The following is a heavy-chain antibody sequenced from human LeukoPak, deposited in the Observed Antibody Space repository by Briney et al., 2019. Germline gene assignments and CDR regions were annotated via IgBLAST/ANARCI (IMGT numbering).Heavy chain of an antibody. Sequence: PSQTLSLTCTVSGGSISSGGYYWSWIRQHPGKGLEWIGYIYYSGSTYYNPSLKSRVTISVDTSKNQFSLKLSSVTAADTAVYYCARAPSDSGWYVFPPKTLYYFDYWGQGTLVTVSS. J-gene: IGHJ4*02. V-gene: IGHV4-31*03. CDR3: ARAPSDSGWYVFPPKTLYYFDY. CDR2: IYYSGST. D-gene: IGHD6-19*01. CDR1: GGSISSGGYY.